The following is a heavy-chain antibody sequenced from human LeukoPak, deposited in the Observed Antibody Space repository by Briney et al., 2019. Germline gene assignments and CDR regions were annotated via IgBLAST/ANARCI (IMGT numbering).Heavy chain of an antibody. CDR3: AKGGIVGATTHFDY. D-gene: IGHD1-26*01. V-gene: IGHV3-43*01. Sequence: GGSLRLSCAASGFTFDDYTMHWVRQAPGKGLEWVSLISWDGGSTYYADSVKGRFTISRDNSKNSLYLQMNSLRTEDTALYYCAKGGIVGATTHFDYWGQGTLVTVSS. J-gene: IGHJ4*02. CDR2: ISWDGGST. CDR1: GFTFDDYT.